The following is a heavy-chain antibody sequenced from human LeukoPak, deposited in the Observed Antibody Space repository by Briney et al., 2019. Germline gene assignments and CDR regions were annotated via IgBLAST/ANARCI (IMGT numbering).Heavy chain of an antibody. CDR1: GFTFSSYW. D-gene: IGHD2-21*01. CDR3: ITPLPYSAQ. V-gene: IGHV3-74*01. Sequence: AGGSLRLSCAASGFTFSSYWMNWVRQAPGKGLVWVSRIASDGSSTTYADSVKGRFSISRDNAKNTLYLQMNSLKTEDTAVYYCITPLPYSAQGGQGTLVTVSS. CDR2: IASDGSST. J-gene: IGHJ4*02.